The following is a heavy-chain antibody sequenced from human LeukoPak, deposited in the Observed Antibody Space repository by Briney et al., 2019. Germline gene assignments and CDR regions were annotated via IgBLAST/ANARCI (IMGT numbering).Heavy chain of an antibody. D-gene: IGHD3-3*01. Sequence: SSETLSLTCTVSAGSISSYYWSWIRQSPGKGLEWIGYIYYSGSTNYNPSLKSRVTISVDTSKNQFSLKLSSVTAADTAVYYCARQRFLEWYFDYWGQGTLVTVSS. J-gene: IGHJ4*02. CDR1: AGSISSYY. V-gene: IGHV4-59*08. CDR3: ARQRFLEWYFDY. CDR2: IYYSGST.